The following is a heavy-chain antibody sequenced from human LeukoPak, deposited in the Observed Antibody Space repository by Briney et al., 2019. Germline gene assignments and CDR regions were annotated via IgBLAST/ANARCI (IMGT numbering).Heavy chain of an antibody. J-gene: IGHJ4*02. CDR3: ARDPAPEDN. CDR1: GFTFSTYT. Sequence: GGSLRLSCAASGFTFSTYTMNWVRQAPGKGLEWVSSITSRSDIYSADSVRGRFTISRDNAKNSLYPQMNSLRAEDTAVYYCARDPAPEDNWGQGTLVTVSS. V-gene: IGHV3-21*01. D-gene: IGHD1-14*01. CDR2: ITSRSDI.